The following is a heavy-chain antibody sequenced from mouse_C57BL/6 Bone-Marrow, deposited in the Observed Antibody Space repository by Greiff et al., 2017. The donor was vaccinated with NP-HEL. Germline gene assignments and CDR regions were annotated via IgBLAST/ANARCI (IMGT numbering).Heavy chain of an antibody. V-gene: IGHV3-6*01. Sequence: EVKLLESGPGLVKPSQSLSLTCSVTGYSITSGYYWNWIRQFPGNTLEWMGYISYDGSNNYNPSLKNRISITRDTSKNQFFLKLNSVTTEDTATYYCARSGFFAYWGQGTLVTVSA. CDR3: ARSGFFAY. J-gene: IGHJ3*01. CDR2: ISYDGSN. D-gene: IGHD1-3*01. CDR1: GYSITSGYY.